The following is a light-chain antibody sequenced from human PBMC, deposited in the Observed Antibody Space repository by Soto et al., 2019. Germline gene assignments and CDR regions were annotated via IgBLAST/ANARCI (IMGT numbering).Light chain of an antibody. Sequence: QSVLTQPASVSGSPGQSITISCTGSGSDVGASNYVSWYQQHPGKAPNLMIFEVTNRPSGVSDRFSGSKSGNTASLTISSLQAEDEADYYCSSYTSSNTPVVFGGGTKLTVL. J-gene: IGLJ2*01. CDR1: GSDVGASNY. CDR2: EVT. CDR3: SSYTSSNTPVV. V-gene: IGLV2-14*01.